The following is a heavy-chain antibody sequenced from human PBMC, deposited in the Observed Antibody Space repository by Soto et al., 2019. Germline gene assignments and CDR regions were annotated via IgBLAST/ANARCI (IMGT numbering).Heavy chain of an antibody. D-gene: IGHD5-12*01. V-gene: IGHV1-69*02. CDR2: IIPILTLA. CDR3: ATARTISGYDGYFDS. Sequence: ASVKVSCKASGGTFSLYTINWVRQAPGQGLEWMGRIIPILTLANYTQKFQGRVTITADKSTSTAYMELSSLRSEDTAVYYCATARTISGYDGYFDSWGQGTLVTVSS. CDR1: GGTFSLYT. J-gene: IGHJ4*02.